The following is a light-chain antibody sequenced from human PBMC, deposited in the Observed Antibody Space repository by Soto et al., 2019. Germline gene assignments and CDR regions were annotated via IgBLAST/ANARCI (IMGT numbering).Light chain of an antibody. Sequence: QSALTQPASVSGSPGQSITISCTATSSDVGDYNYVSWYQQHPGKAPKLMIFDVSDRPSGVSNRFSGSKSDNTASLTISGLQAEDDADYYCSSYTNTTPVVFGGGTKVTVL. V-gene: IGLV2-14*01. CDR2: DVS. J-gene: IGLJ3*02. CDR3: SSYTNTTPVV. CDR1: SSDVGDYNY.